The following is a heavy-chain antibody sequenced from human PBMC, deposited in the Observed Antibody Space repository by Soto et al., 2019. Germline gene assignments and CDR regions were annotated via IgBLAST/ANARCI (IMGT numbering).Heavy chain of an antibody. CDR1: GFTFSAYA. D-gene: IGHD1-1*01. CDR3: ARATMPTIRLGFDY. Sequence: EVQLLESGGGLVQPGESLTLSCAASGFTFSAYAVNWVRQAPGKGLEWVSTITGSASGSNTYYADSVKGRFTISRDNSRSTLYLQMDSLRAEDTAMYFCARATMPTIRLGFDYWGQGTLVTVSS. J-gene: IGHJ4*02. CDR2: ITGSASGSNT. V-gene: IGHV3-23*01.